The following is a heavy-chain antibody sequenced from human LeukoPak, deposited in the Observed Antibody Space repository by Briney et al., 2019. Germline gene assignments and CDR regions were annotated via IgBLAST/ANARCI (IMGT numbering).Heavy chain of an antibody. CDR1: GGSISSYY. CDR2: INRSGST. J-gene: IGHJ5*02. V-gene: IGHV4-34*01. Sequence: SETLSLTCTVSGGSISSYYWSWIRQPPGKGLEWIGEINRSGSTSYNPSLKSRVTISVDTSKNQFSLKLSSVTAADTAVYYCARASRRWLQCEFDPWGQGTLVTVSS. CDR3: ARASRRWLQCEFDP. D-gene: IGHD5-24*01.